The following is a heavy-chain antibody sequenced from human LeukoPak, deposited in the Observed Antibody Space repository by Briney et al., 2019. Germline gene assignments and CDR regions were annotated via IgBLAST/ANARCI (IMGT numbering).Heavy chain of an antibody. CDR1: GFTLSSHS. Sequence: GGSLRLSCAAYGFTLSSHSMNWVRQAPGKGLEWVSSISSSSSYIHSADSVKGRFTISRDNAKNSLYLQMNSLRAEDTAVYYCARGSAAGAFDYWGQGTLVTVSS. V-gene: IGHV3-21*04. CDR2: ISSSSSYI. CDR3: ARGSAAGAFDY. J-gene: IGHJ4*02. D-gene: IGHD6-13*01.